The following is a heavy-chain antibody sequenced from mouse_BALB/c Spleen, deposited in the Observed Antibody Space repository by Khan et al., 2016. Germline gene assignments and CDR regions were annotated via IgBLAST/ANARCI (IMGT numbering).Heavy chain of an antibody. CDR3: SRGLGRGYFEY. Sequence: QVQLQQSGAELMKPGASVKISCKATGYTFSTYWIEWVKQRPGHGLEWIGEILPGSGSINYNEKFKGKATFTADTSSNTAYMQLSSLTSEDSAVYYCSRGLGRGYFEYWGQGTTLTVSS. J-gene: IGHJ2*01. CDR1: GYTFSTYW. CDR2: ILPGSGSI. V-gene: IGHV1-9*01.